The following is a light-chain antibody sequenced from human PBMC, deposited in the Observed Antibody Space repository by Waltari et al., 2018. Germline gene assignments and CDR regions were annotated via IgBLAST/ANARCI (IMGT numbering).Light chain of an antibody. V-gene: IGKV1-8*01. J-gene: IGKJ1*01. CDR1: QGISSY. Sequence: AIRITQSPSSLSASTGDRVTTTCRASQGISSYLAWYQQKPGKAPKLLIYAASTLQSGVPSRFSGSGSGTDFTLTISCLQSEDFATYYCQQYYSYPRGTFGQGTKVEIK. CDR3: QQYYSYPRGT. CDR2: AAS.